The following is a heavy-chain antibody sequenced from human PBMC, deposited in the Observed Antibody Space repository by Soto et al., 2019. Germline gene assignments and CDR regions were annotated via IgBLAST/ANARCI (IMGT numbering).Heavy chain of an antibody. V-gene: IGHV3-74*01. D-gene: IGHD1-1*01. CDR1: GFAFGSYW. CDR2: ISQDGTIA. J-gene: IGHJ4*02. Sequence: EVQLVESGGGLVQPGGSLRLSCAASGFAFGSYWMHWVRQAPGKGLVWVSRISQDGTIATQADSVKGRFTISRDNARNTLDLQMNSLRADDTAFYYCLRDQRHWNEFADQWGQGTLVTVSS. CDR3: LRDQRHWNEFADQ.